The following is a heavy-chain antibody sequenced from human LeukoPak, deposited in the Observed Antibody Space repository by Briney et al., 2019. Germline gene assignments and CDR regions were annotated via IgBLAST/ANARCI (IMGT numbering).Heavy chain of an antibody. CDR3: ARDPDVMYSSGWLDY. Sequence: GGSLRLSCAASGFTFSSYAMHWVRQAPGKGLEWVAVISYDGSNKYYADSVKGRFTISRDNSKNTVYLQMKSLRAEDTAVYYCARDPDVMYSSGWLDYWGQGTLVTVSS. V-gene: IGHV3-30*04. CDR2: ISYDGSNK. D-gene: IGHD6-19*01. J-gene: IGHJ4*02. CDR1: GFTFSSYA.